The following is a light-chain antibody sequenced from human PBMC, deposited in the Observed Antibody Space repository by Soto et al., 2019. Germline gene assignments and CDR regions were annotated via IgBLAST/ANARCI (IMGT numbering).Light chain of an antibody. J-gene: IGKJ5*01. Sequence: EIVMTQSPATLSVSPGERATLSCRASQSVNNGLAWYQQKPGQAPRLLIYGASTRATGVAARFSGSWSGTDFTLNMSSLLSEDFAVYYCQQYNDWPLTFGQGTRLEI. CDR1: QSVNNG. V-gene: IGKV3-15*01. CDR2: GAS. CDR3: QQYNDWPLT.